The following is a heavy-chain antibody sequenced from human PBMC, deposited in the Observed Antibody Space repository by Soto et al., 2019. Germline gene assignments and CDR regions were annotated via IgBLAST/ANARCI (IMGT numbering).Heavy chain of an antibody. D-gene: IGHD1-1*01. V-gene: IGHV4-4*07. Sequence: SETLSLTCTVSGGSISGYYWSWVRQPAGKGLEWVGRIYSDGTTNYSPSLKSRVTMSLDTSKDQFSLHLNSVTAADTAVYYCARGAGTAYYYGMDVWGPGTTVTVSS. CDR3: ARGAGTAYYYGMDV. CDR2: IYSDGTT. CDR1: GGSISGYY. J-gene: IGHJ6*02.